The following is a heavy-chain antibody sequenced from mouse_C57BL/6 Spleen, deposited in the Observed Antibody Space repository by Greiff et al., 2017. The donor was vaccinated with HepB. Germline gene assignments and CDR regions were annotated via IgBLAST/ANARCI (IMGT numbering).Heavy chain of an antibody. CDR2: IDPSDSET. D-gene: IGHD2-4*01. V-gene: IGHV1-52*01. CDR1: GYTFTSYW. CDR3: ARRLSYWYFDV. Sequence: VQLQQSGAELVRPGSSVKLSCKASGYTFTSYWMHWVKQRPIQGLEWIGNIDPSDSETHYNQKFKDKATLTVDKSSSTAYMQLSSLTSEDSAVYYCARRLSYWYFDVWGTGTTVTVSS. J-gene: IGHJ1*03.